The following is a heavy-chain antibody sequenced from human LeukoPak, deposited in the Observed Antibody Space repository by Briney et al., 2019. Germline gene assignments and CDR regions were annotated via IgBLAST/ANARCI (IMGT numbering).Heavy chain of an antibody. CDR3: ATGTGTTFIMAAFDI. CDR2: ISSSSSYI. CDR1: GFTFSSYS. Sequence: GGSLRLSCAASGFTFSSYSMNRVRQAPGKGLEWVSSISSSSSYIYYADSVKGRFTISRDNAKNSLYLQMNSLRAEDPAVYYCATGTGTTFIMAAFDIWGQGTMVTVSS. J-gene: IGHJ3*02. D-gene: IGHD1-1*01. V-gene: IGHV3-21*01.